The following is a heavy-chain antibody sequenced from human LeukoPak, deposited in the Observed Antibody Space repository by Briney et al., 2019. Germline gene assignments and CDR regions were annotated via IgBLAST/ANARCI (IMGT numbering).Heavy chain of an antibody. Sequence: ASVKVSCKTSGYTFTDYYLHWVRQAPGQGLEWMGWINPNSGGTNYAQKSQARVSMTRDASISTAYMQLSRLRFDDTAVYYCARSPHILTGENFDYWGQGTLLTVSS. CDR3: ARSPHILTGENFDY. CDR1: GYTFTDYY. J-gene: IGHJ4*02. CDR2: INPNSGGT. D-gene: IGHD3-9*01. V-gene: IGHV1-2*02.